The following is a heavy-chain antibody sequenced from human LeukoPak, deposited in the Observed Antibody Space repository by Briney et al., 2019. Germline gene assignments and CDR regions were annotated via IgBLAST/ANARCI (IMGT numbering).Heavy chain of an antibody. D-gene: IGHD3-10*01. CDR3: ARGRRGYFDY. CDR1: GASISSYY. CDR2: IYYSRST. V-gene: IGHV4-59*01. J-gene: IGHJ4*02. Sequence: SETLSLTCTVSGASISSYYWSWIRQPPGKGLEWIGNIYYSRSTNYKPSLKSRITISVDTSKNQFSLNLSSVTAADTAVYYCARGRRGYFDYWGQGTLVTVSS.